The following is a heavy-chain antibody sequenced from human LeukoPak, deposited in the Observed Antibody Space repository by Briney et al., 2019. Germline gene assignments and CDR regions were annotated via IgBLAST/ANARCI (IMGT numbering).Heavy chain of an antibody. CDR3: ARDLGGGITIFGVAAGNWFDP. J-gene: IGHJ5*02. Sequence: SETLSLTCSVSGGSISRGDYYWTWIRQPPGKGLEWIGYIYYSGSTYYNPSLRSRVTKSVDTSKNQFSLKLTSVTAADTAVYYCARDLGGGITIFGVAAGNWFDPWGQGTLVTVSS. V-gene: IGHV4-30-4*01. D-gene: IGHD3-3*01. CDR1: GGSISRGDYY. CDR2: IYYSGST.